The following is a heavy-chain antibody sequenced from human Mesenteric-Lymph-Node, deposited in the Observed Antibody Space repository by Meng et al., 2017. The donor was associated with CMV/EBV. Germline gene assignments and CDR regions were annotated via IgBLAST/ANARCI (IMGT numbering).Heavy chain of an antibody. J-gene: IGHJ6*02. D-gene: IGHD5-18*01. V-gene: IGHV4-59*13. Sequence: SETLSLTCTASGGSISSYYWSWIRQAPGKGLEWIGYIYYSRSTNYNPTLKSRVTISVDTSKNQFSLKLSSVTAADTAVYYCARTDTAMVTGGMDVWGQGTTVTVSS. CDR2: IYYSRST. CDR3: ARTDTAMVTGGMDV. CDR1: GGSISSYY.